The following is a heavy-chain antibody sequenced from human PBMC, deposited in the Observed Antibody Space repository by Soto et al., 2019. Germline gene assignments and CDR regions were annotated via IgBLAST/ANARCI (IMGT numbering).Heavy chain of an antibody. V-gene: IGHV4-39*01. CDR2: IYYTGST. Sequence: SETLSLTCTVSGDSISSSSFSWGWIRQPPGKGLEWIGTIYYTGSTDYNPSLKSRVSISVDKSKNQFSLRLSSVTAADTAVYYCASPPKAVSGYFNYWGQGALVTVTS. J-gene: IGHJ4*02. CDR1: GDSISSSSFS. CDR3: ASPPKAVSGYFNY. D-gene: IGHD3-3*01.